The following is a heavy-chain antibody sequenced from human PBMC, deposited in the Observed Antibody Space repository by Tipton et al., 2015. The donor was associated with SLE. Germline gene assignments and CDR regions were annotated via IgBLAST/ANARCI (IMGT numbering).Heavy chain of an antibody. J-gene: IGHJ4*02. CDR3: ARRFWGSYRFFDY. Sequence: QLVQSGAEVKKPGSSVKDSCKDSGGTFSSYAISWERQATGQGLEWMGWISAYNGNTNYAQKLQGRVTMTTDTSTSTAYMELRSRRSDATSVYYCARRFWGSYRFFDYWGQGSLVTVSS. V-gene: IGHV1-18*01. CDR2: ISAYNGNT. D-gene: IGHD3-16*02. CDR1: GGTFSSYA.